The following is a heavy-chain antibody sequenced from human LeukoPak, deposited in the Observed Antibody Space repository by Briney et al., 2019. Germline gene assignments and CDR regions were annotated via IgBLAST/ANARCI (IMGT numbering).Heavy chain of an antibody. CDR2: IHYSGST. CDR3: ARSLTNSFDY. J-gene: IGHJ4*02. D-gene: IGHD4-11*01. CDR1: SGSFSSGGYY. Sequence: SETLSLTCTVSSGSFSSGGYYWRWIRQHPGKGLEWIGYIHYSGSTYYNPSLKSRVTISVDTSKKQFSLKMNSVTAADTAVYYCARSLTNSFDYWGQGTLVTVSS. V-gene: IGHV4-31*03.